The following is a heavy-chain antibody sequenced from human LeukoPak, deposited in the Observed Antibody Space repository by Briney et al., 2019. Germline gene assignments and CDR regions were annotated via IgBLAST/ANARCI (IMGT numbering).Heavy chain of an antibody. CDR3: ASAAATLTNLRLVDY. V-gene: IGHV3-30-3*01. J-gene: IGHJ4*02. D-gene: IGHD4-17*01. CDR2: ISSDGINK. CDR1: GFTFSIYA. Sequence: GTSLRLSCAASGFTFSIYAIQWVCQAPGKGLEWVAVISSDGINKYYADSVMGRFTISRDNSMNTLYLQMNSLRTEDTGVYYCASAAATLTNLRLVDYWGQGTLVTVSS.